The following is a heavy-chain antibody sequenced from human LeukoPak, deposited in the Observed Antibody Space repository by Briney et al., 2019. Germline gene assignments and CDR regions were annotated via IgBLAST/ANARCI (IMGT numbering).Heavy chain of an antibody. CDR3: ARDHYDSSGWCDF. CDR2: INPNSGGT. V-gene: IGHV1-2*02. J-gene: IGHJ4*02. D-gene: IGHD3-22*01. CDR1: GCTFTGYY. Sequence: ASVKVSCKASGCTFTGYYMHWVRQAPGQGLEWMGWINPNSGGTNYAQKFQDRVTMTRDTSINTAYMELSRLRSDDTAVYYCARDHYDSSGWCDFWGQGTLVTVSS.